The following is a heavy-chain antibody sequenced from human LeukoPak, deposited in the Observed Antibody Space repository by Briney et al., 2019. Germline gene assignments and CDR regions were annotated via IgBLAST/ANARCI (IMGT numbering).Heavy chain of an antibody. Sequence: SSETLSLTCTVSGGSISSYYWSCIRQPPGKGLEWIGYIYYSGSTNCNPSLKSRVTISVDTSKNQFSLKLSSVTAADTAVYYCARVVAAAGSRTFDYWGQGNLVTVSS. V-gene: IGHV4-59*01. J-gene: IGHJ4*02. CDR1: GGSISSYY. D-gene: IGHD6-13*01. CDR3: ARVVAAAGSRTFDY. CDR2: IYYSGST.